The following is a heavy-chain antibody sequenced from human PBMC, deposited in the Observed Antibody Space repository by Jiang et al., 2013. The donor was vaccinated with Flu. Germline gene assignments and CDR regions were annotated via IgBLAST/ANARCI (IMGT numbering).Heavy chain of an antibody. V-gene: IGHV3-30*18. CDR2: ISYDGSNK. J-gene: IGHJ4*02. Sequence: QLVESGGGVVQPGRSLRLSCAASGFTFSSYGMHWVRQAPGKGLEWVAVISYDGSNKYYADSVKGRFTISRDNSKNTLYLQMNSLRAEDTAVYYCAKDFSTGLPPRPGRYWGQGTLVTVSS. D-gene: IGHD6-6*01. CDR3: AKDFSTGLPPRPGRY. CDR1: GFTFSSYG.